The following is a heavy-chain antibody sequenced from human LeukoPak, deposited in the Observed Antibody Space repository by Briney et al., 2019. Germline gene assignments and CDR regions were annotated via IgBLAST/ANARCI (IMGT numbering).Heavy chain of an antibody. Sequence: EALSLTCSVYGGSFNDYDWSWIRQPPGKGLEWIGEINHSGSTNYNPSLKSRVTISVDSSKNQFSLKLSSVTAADTAVYYCARRARHSGDYWGQGTLVTVSS. V-gene: IGHV4-34*01. J-gene: IGHJ4*02. CDR1: GGSFNDYD. CDR3: ARRARHSGDY. CDR2: INHSGST. D-gene: IGHD1-26*01.